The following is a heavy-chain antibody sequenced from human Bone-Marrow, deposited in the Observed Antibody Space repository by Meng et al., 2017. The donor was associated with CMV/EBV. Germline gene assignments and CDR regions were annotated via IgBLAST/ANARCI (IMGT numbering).Heavy chain of an antibody. V-gene: IGHV4-31*03. CDR1: GGSISSGGYY. CDR2: IDYSGST. J-gene: IGHJ4*02. D-gene: IGHD3-16*01. Sequence: SEPLSLTCTVSGGSISSGGYYWSWIRQHPGKGLEWIGHIDYSGSTYYNPSLKSRLIVSVDTSKNQFSLKLSSMTAADTAVYYCARDRVWGLDYWGQGTLVTVSS. CDR3: ARDRVWGLDY.